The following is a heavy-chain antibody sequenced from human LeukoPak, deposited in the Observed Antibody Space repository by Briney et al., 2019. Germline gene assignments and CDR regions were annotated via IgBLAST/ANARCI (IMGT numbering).Heavy chain of an antibody. CDR2: IYYSGLT. CDR3: ACLNYYDYVWGNYRHVGDY. J-gene: IGHJ4*02. CDR1: GGSISSYY. D-gene: IGHD3-16*02. Sequence: SETLSLTCTVSGGSISSYYWTWIRQPPGKGLEWIGYIYYSGLTYYSPSLKSRASISVDTSKNQFSLKLTSVTAADTAVYYCACLNYYDYVWGNYRHVGDYWGQGSLVTVSS. V-gene: IGHV4-59*06.